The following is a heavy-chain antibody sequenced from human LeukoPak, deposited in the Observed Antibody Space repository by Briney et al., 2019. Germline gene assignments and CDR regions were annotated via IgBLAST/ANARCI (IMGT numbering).Heavy chain of an antibody. CDR3: ARGNGMVATEEDNWFDP. J-gene: IGHJ5*02. D-gene: IGHD5-12*01. V-gene: IGHV3-30-3*01. CDR1: GFTFSSYA. Sequence: PGGSLRLSCAASGFTFSSYAMHWVRQAPGKGLEWVAVISYDGSNKYYADSVKGRFTISRDNSKNTLYLQMNSLRAEDTAVYYCARGNGMVATEEDNWFDPWGQGTLVTVSS. CDR2: ISYDGSNK.